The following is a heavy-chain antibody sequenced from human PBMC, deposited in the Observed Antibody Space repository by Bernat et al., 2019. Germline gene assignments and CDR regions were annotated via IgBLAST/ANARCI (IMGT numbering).Heavy chain of an antibody. CDR3: AKEEKTYSDFWGGYEGREVPLYYFDY. Sequence: QVQLQESGPGLVRPSETLSLTCTVSGGSVSISSYYWGWIRQPPGKGLEWIGSLSYSGNTYYNPSLKGRVSISVDTSKNQFSLRLSSVTAADTAVYYCAKEEKTYSDFWGGYEGREVPLYYFDYWGQGALVTVSS. D-gene: IGHD3-3*01. CDR1: GGSVSISSYY. CDR2: LSYSGNT. J-gene: IGHJ4*02. V-gene: IGHV4-39*02.